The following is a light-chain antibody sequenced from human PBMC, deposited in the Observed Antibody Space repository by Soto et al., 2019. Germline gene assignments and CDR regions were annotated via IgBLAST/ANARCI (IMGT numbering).Light chain of an antibody. CDR3: QQFDSVPLT. CDR1: HDIGTY. V-gene: IGKV1-33*01. Sequence: DVQMTPSPSSLSASVGDRVTITCQASHDIGTYLNWYQHKPGKDPKLLIFDTSDLATGVPARFSGGGSETYFTFTITDLQPEDFAVYYCQQFDSVPLTFGGGTHVEI. J-gene: IGKJ4*01. CDR2: DTS.